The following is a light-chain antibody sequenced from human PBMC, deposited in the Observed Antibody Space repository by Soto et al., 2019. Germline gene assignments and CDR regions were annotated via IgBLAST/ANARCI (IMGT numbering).Light chain of an antibody. Sequence: SYELTQPPSVSVAPGKTARITCGGNNIGSKSVHWYQQKPGQAPVLVTYYDSDRPSGIPERFSGSNCGNTATLTISRVEAGDEADYYCQVWDSSSDLVVFGGGTKLTVL. CDR3: QVWDSSSDLVV. J-gene: IGLJ2*01. V-gene: IGLV3-21*04. CDR2: YDS. CDR1: NIGSKS.